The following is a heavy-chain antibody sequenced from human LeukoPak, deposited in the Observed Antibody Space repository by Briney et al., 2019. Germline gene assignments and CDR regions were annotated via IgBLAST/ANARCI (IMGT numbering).Heavy chain of an antibody. J-gene: IGHJ4*02. CDR1: GFTLSTYW. D-gene: IGHD2-21*02. V-gene: IGHV3-74*01. CDR3: SRDRGGGDIYFDY. CDR2: INGGGSIT. Sequence: GGSLRLSCAAPGFTLSTYWVYWVRQAPGKGLVWVSRINGGGSITTYADSVKGRFTISRDNAKNSLYLQMSSLGAEDTAIYYCSRDRGGGDIYFDYWGQGTLVTVSS.